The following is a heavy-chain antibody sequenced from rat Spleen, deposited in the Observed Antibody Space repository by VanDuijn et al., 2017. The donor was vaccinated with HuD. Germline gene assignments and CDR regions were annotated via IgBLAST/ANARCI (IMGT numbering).Heavy chain of an antibody. CDR3: TTDGQGARFTY. V-gene: IGHV5-27*01. Sequence: EVQLVESDGGLVQPGRSLKLSCAASGFTFSDYYMAWVRQAPSKGLEWVAYISFDAGTTYYRDSVKARFTISRDNAKSTLYLQMDSLRSEDTATYYCTTDGQGARFTYWGQGTLVTVSS. CDR1: GFTFSDYY. CDR2: ISFDAGTT. D-gene: IGHD5-1*01. J-gene: IGHJ3*01.